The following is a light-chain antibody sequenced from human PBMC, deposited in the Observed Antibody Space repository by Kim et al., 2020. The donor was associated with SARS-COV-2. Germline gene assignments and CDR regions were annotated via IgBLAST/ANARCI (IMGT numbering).Light chain of an antibody. J-gene: IGLJ3*02. Sequence: GQKVTISCSGSSSNIGNNYVSWYQQLPGTAPKLLIYDNNKRPSGIPDRFSGSKSGTSATLGITGLQTGDEADYHCGTWDSSLSTGVFGGGTKVTVL. CDR2: DNN. CDR3: GTWDSSLSTGV. CDR1: SSNIGNNY. V-gene: IGLV1-51*01.